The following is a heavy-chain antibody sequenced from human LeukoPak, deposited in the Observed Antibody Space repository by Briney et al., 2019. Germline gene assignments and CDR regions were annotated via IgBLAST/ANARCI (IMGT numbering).Heavy chain of an antibody. D-gene: IGHD2-2*01. CDR1: GYTFTGYY. V-gene: IGHV1-2*02. J-gene: IGHJ4*02. CDR3: ARAPHCSSTSCYFSDFDY. CDR2: INPNSGGT. Sequence: ASVKVSCKASGYTFTGYYMHWVRQAPGQGLEWMGWINPNSGGTNYAQKFQGRVTITADKSTSTAYMELSSLRSEDTAVYYCARAPHCSSTSCYFSDFDYWGQGTLVTVSS.